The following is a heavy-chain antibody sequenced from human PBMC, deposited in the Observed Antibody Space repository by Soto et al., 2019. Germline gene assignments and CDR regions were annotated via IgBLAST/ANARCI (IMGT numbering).Heavy chain of an antibody. CDR2: ITGSGGST. CDR3: AKDRYGDYGGIDY. Sequence: EVQLLESGGGLVQPGGSLRLSCAASGFTFSTYAMIWVRQAPGKGLEWVSVITGSGGSTYYADSVKGRFTISRDTSKNTLFLQMNGRRAEDTAVYYCAKDRYGDYGGIDYWGQGTMVTVSS. D-gene: IGHD4-17*01. V-gene: IGHV3-23*01. J-gene: IGHJ4*02. CDR1: GFTFSTYA.